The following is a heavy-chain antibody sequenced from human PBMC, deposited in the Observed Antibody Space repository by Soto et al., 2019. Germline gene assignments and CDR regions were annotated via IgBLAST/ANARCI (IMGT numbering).Heavy chain of an antibody. V-gene: IGHV3-13*01. CDR2: ISTNGDT. CDR1: GFTFSNYD. D-gene: IGHD5-18*01. J-gene: IGHJ4*02. Sequence: GGSLRLSCAASGFTFSNYDMHWVRQVTGKGLEWVSAISTNGDTYYAESVKGRFTISRENAKNSLYLQMNSLRPEDTAVYYCARERDAYSYAWQELDCWGQGTLVTVSS. CDR3: ARERDAYSYAWQELDC.